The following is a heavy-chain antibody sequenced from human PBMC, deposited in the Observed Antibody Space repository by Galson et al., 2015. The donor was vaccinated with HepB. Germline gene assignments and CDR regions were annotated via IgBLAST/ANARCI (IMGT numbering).Heavy chain of an antibody. J-gene: IGHJ4*02. Sequence: SLRLSCAASGFTFSSYAMSWVRQAPGKGLEWVSAISGSGGSTYYADSVKGRFTISRDNSKNTLYLQMNSLRAEDTAVHYCAKALKGPVPAAQYYFDYWGQGTLVTVSS. CDR2: ISGSGGST. CDR3: AKALKGPVPAAQYYFDY. V-gene: IGHV3-23*01. D-gene: IGHD2-2*01. CDR1: GFTFSSYA.